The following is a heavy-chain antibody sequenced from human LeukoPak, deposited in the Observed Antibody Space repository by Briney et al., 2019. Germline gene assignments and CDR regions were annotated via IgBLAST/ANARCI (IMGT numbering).Heavy chain of an antibody. CDR2: ISPRSSTI. CDR1: GFTFSSYS. Sequence: GSLRLSCVASGFTFSSYSMNWVRQAPGKGLEWVSYISPRSSTIYYADSVKGRFTISRDNAKDSLYLQMNSLRDEDTAVYYCARDYGYSFYYWGQGTLVTVSS. CDR3: ARDYGYSFYY. D-gene: IGHD5-24*01. J-gene: IGHJ4*02. V-gene: IGHV3-48*02.